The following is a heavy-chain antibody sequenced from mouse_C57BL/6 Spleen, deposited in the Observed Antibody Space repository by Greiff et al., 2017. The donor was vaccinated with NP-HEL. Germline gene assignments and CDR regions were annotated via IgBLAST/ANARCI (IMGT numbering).Heavy chain of an antibody. CDR3: ARWRGSSDARDY. CDR2: IDPSDSYT. V-gene: IGHV1-69*01. J-gene: IGHJ4*01. D-gene: IGHD1-1*01. Sequence: VQLQQSGAELVMPGASVKLSCKASGYTFTSYWMHWVKQRPGQGLEWIGEIDPSDSYTNYNQKFKGKSTLTVDKSSSTAYMQLSSLTSEDSAVYYCARWRGSSDARDYWGQGTSVTVSS. CDR1: GYTFTSYW.